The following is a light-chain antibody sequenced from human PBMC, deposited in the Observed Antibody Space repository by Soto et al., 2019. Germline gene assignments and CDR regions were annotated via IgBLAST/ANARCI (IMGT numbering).Light chain of an antibody. CDR2: GAS. V-gene: IGKV3-20*01. CDR3: QQYGNSPST. Sequence: EIVLTQSPGTLSLSPGERATLSCRASQSVSSSYLAWYQQKPGQAPRLLIYGASSRATGIPDRFSGSGSGTDFTLTISRLEPEDFAVYYCQQYGNSPSTFGQGTKVDNK. J-gene: IGKJ1*01. CDR1: QSVSSSY.